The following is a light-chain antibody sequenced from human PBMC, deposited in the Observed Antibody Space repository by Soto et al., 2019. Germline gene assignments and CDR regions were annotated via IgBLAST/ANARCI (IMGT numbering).Light chain of an antibody. CDR1: QSVSSSY. Sequence: EIVLTQSPGTLSLSPGERATLSCRASQSVSSSYLAWYQQKPGQAPRLLIYGASSRATGIPDRFSGSGSGTDFTLTISRLETEDFAVYYCQQYGSSRTFGQGTK. V-gene: IGKV3-20*01. CDR3: QQYGSSRT. J-gene: IGKJ1*01. CDR2: GAS.